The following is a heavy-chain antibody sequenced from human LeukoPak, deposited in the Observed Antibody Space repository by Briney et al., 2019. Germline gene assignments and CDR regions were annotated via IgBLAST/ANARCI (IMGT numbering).Heavy chain of an antibody. Sequence: GGSLRLSCGASGFTFSNAWLSWVRQAPGKGLEWVGRIKSKTDGGTTDYAAPVKGRFTISRDDSKNTLYLQMNSLKTEDTAVYYCTTNHLWERTGDNWDYWGQGTLVTVSS. D-gene: IGHD1-26*01. CDR3: TTNHLWERTGDNWDY. V-gene: IGHV3-15*01. CDR1: GFTFSNAW. CDR2: IKSKTDGGTT. J-gene: IGHJ4*02.